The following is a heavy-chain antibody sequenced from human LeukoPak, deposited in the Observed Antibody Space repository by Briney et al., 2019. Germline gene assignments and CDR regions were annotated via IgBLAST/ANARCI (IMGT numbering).Heavy chain of an antibody. D-gene: IGHD3-10*01. Sequence: SGPTLVKPTQTLTLTCTFSGFSLSTSGVGVGWIRQPPGKALEWLALIYWDDDKRYSPSLKSRLTITKDTSKNQVVLTMTNMDPVDTATYYCAHTRITMVRENAFDIWGQGTMVTVSS. V-gene: IGHV2-5*02. CDR1: GFSLSTSGVG. J-gene: IGHJ3*02. CDR3: AHTRITMVRENAFDI. CDR2: IYWDDDK.